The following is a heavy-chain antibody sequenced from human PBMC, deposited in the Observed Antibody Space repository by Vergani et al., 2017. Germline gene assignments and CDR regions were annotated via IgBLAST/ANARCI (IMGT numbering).Heavy chain of an antibody. D-gene: IGHD3-10*02. J-gene: IGHJ3*02. CDR2: ISSSSSTI. CDR3: ATGFTMYAFDI. V-gene: IGHV3-48*04. Sequence: EVQLVESGGGLVQPGGSLRLSCAASGFTFSSYSMNWVRQAPGKGLEWVSYISSSSSTIYYADSVKGRFTISRDNAKNSLYLQMNSLRAEDTAVYYCATGFTMYAFDIWGQGTMVTVSS. CDR1: GFTFSSYS.